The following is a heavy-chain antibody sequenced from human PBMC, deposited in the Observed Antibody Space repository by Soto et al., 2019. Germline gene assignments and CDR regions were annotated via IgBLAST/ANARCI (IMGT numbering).Heavy chain of an antibody. D-gene: IGHD3-22*01. J-gene: IGHJ3*02. CDR2: IDPSDSYT. V-gene: IGHV5-10-1*01. CDR3: AMNGRYYDSSGYYPDDAFDI. Sequence: PGESLKISCKGSGYSFTSYWISWVRQMPGKGLEWMGRIDPSDSYTNYSPSFQGHVTISADKSISTAYLQWSSLKASDTAMYHCAMNGRYYDSSGYYPDDAFDIWGQGTMVTVSS. CDR1: GYSFTSYW.